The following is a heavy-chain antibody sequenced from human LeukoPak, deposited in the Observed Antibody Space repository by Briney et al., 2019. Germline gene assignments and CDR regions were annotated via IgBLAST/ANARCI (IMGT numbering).Heavy chain of an antibody. J-gene: IGHJ4*02. CDR2: ISYDGSNK. V-gene: IGHV3-30*18. CDR1: GFTFSSYG. Sequence: QPGGSLRLSCAASGFTFSSYGMHWVRQAPGKGLEWVAVISYDGSNKYYADSVKGRFTISRDNSKNTLYLQMNSLRAEDTAVYYCAKVSGDYGSGTDNFAFDYWGQGTLVTVSS. CDR3: AKVSGDYGSGTDNFAFDY. D-gene: IGHD3-10*01.